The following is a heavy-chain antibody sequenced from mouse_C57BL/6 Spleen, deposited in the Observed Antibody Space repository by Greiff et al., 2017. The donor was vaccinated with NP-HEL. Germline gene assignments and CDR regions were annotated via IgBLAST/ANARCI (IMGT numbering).Heavy chain of an antibody. CDR2: IDPETGGT. J-gene: IGHJ1*03. D-gene: IGHD1-1*01. Sequence: QVQLQQSGAELVRPGASVTLSCKASGYTFTDYEMHWVKQTPVHGLEWIGAIDPETGGTAYNQKFKGKAILTADKSSSTAYMELRSLTSEDSAVYYCTRNPYYYGSSYDWYFDVWGTGTTVTVSS. V-gene: IGHV1-15*01. CDR1: GYTFTDYE. CDR3: TRNPYYYGSSYDWYFDV.